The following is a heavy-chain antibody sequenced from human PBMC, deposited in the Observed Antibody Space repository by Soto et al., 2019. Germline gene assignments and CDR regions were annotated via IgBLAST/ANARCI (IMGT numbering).Heavy chain of an antibody. CDR1: GDSIDTSSYC. CDR2: VCYHGTT. J-gene: IGHJ4*02. V-gene: IGHV4-39*01. D-gene: IGHD6-6*01. Sequence: SETLSLTCTVSGDSIDTSSYCWGWIRQPPGKGLEWIGSVCYHGTTYYNPSLKSRLTISVDTSKRQFSLKLSSVTAADTAVFYCARQGEHSSSYFFDSWGQGTLVTVSS. CDR3: ARQGEHSSSYFFDS.